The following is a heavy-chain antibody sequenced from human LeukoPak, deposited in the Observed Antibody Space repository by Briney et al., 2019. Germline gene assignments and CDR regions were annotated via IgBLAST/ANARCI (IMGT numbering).Heavy chain of an antibody. CDR1: GYTFTSYD. CDR3: ARGRRSSGWYIDY. V-gene: IGHV1-8*01. J-gene: IGHJ4*02. CDR2: MNPNSGNT. D-gene: IGHD6-19*01. Sequence: ASVKVSCKASGYTFTSYDINWVRQATGQGLEWMGWMNPNSGNTGYAQRFQGRVTMTRNTSISTAYMELSSLRSGDTAVYYCARGRRSSGWYIDYWGQGTLATVSS.